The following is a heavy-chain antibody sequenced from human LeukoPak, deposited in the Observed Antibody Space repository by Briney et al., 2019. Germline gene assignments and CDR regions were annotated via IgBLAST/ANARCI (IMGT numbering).Heavy chain of an antibody. CDR2: VYPGYSEA. CDR1: GYSFTNYW. J-gene: IGHJ5*02. CDR3: AGGRDSYRGDL. Sequence: GESLKISCKSSGYSFTNYWIGWVRQMPGRGLEWMGIVYPGYSEAIYSPSFQGQVNIDVDKSIDVAYLEWTSLTAPDTAMYYCAGGRDSYRGDLWGQGTLVIVSS. V-gene: IGHV5-51*01. D-gene: IGHD3-16*01.